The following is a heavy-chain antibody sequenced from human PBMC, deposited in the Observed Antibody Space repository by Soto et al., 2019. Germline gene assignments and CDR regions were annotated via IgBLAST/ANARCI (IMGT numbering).Heavy chain of an antibody. CDR2: IIPIFGTA. V-gene: IGHV1-69*12. D-gene: IGHD4-4*01. CDR3: ARVRDDNYHDAHGMDV. Sequence: QVQLVQSGAEVKQPGSSVKVSCKASGGTFSSYAISWVRQAPGQGLEWMGGIIPIFGTANYAQKFQGRVTITADESTSTAYMELSSLRSEDTAVYYCARVRDDNYHDAHGMDVWGQGTTVTVSS. J-gene: IGHJ6*02. CDR1: GGTFSSYA.